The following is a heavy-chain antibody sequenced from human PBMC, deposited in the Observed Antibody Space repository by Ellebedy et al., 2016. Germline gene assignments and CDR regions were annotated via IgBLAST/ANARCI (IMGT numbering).Heavy chain of an antibody. CDR1: GGSLETYH. CDR2: MYHTTGGT. V-gene: IGHV4-4*08. J-gene: IGHJ3*02. Sequence: SETLSLXXTVSGGSLETYHWSWIRQPPGKGLEWIGYMYHTTGGTSYSPSLRSRVTISIDTPRNQFSLRLSSVTAADTAMYYCARHVSGSSRVDIWGQGTMVTVSS. CDR3: ARHVSGSSRVDI. D-gene: IGHD3-10*01.